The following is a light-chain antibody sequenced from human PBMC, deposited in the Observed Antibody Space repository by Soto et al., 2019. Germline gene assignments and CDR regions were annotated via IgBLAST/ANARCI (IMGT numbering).Light chain of an antibody. CDR2: GAS. CDR1: QSVSTSY. V-gene: IGKV3-20*01. J-gene: IGKJ4*01. CDR3: HQYGSVPLT. Sequence: EIVLTQSPGTLSLSPGERATLSCRASQSVSTSYLAWYQQKPGQAPRLLIYGASSRATGIPDRFSGSGSGADFTLTISRREPEDFAVYYCHQYGSVPLTFGGGTKVEIK.